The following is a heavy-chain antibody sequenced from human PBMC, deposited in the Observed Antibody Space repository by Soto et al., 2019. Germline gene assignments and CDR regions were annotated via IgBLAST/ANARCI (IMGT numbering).Heavy chain of an antibody. CDR3: VGGTMVRGGVSDFDS. V-gene: IGHV1-69*02. Sequence: QVQLVQSGAEVKKPGSSVKVSCKASGGTFSSYTISWVRQAPGQGLEWMGRVIPILGIATYAQKFQGRVTITADKSTSTAYMELSSLRSEDTAVYDCVGGTMVRGGVSDFDSWGQGTLVTVSS. CDR1: GGTFSSYT. J-gene: IGHJ4*02. CDR2: VIPILGIA. D-gene: IGHD3-10*01.